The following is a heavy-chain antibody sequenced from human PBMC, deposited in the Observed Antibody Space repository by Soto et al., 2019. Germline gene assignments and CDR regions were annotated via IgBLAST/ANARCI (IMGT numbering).Heavy chain of an antibody. J-gene: IGHJ6*02. CDR3: ARGRAAAGRLDV. Sequence: GGSLRLSCAASGFTVSSNYMSWDRQAPGKGLEWVSVIYSGGSTYYADSVKGRFTISRDNSKNTLYLQMNSLRAEDTAVYYCARGRAAAGRLDVWGQGTTVTVSS. D-gene: IGHD6-13*01. CDR1: GFTVSSNY. CDR2: IYSGGST. V-gene: IGHV3-53*01.